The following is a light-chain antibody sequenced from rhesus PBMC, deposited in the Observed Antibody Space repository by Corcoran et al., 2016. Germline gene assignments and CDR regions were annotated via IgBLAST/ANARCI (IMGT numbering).Light chain of an antibody. CDR3: SSYAGSSTFYI. V-gene: IGLV2-23*01. CDR2: DVS. CDR1: SSDIGGYNY. J-gene: IGLJ1*01. Sequence: QAALTQSPSVSGSPGQSVTISCTGTSSDIGGYNYVSWYQQHPGKAPKLMIYDVSKRPSGVSDRFSDSKSVNTASLTISGLQAEDEADYYCSSYAGSSTFYIFGAGTRLTVL.